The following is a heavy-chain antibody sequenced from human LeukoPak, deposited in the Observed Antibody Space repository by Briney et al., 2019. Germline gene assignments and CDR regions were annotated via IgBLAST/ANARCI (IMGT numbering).Heavy chain of an antibody. CDR1: GYTFTSYD. Sequence: ASVKVSCKASGYTFTSYDINWVRQAPGQGLEWMGWMNPNSGNTGYAQKFQGRVTMTRNTSISTAYMELSSLRSEDTAVYYCARSLRFSDYYYYGMDVWGQGTTVTVSS. V-gene: IGHV1-8*01. J-gene: IGHJ6*02. CDR2: MNPNSGNT. CDR3: ARSLRFSDYYYYGMDV. D-gene: IGHD3-3*01.